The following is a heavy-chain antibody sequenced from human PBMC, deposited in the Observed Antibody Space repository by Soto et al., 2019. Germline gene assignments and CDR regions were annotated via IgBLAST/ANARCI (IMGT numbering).Heavy chain of an antibody. J-gene: IGHJ6*02. Sequence: GESLKISCEGSGYSFSSFWISWVRQMPGKGLEWVGRIDPSDSYINYSPSFQGRVTISADKSSSTAYLQWSSLEASDTGIYYCAKDQGIGATPGTGGMDVWGQGTTVTVSS. D-gene: IGHD6-13*01. CDR2: IDPSDSYI. V-gene: IGHV5-10-1*01. CDR3: AKDQGIGATPGTGGMDV. CDR1: GYSFSSFW.